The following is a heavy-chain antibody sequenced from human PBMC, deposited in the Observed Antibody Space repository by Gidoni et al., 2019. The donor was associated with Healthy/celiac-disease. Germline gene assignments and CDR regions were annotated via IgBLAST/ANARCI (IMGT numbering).Heavy chain of an antibody. J-gene: IGHJ4*02. D-gene: IGHD6-19*01. Sequence: EVQLLESGGGLVQPGGSLRLSCAASGLTFSSYAMSWVRQAPGKGLEWVSAISGSGGSTYYADSVKGRFTISRDNSKNTLYLQMNSLRAEDTAVYYCAKDGSVAGSFDYWGQGTLVTVSS. CDR2: ISGSGGST. CDR3: AKDGSVAGSFDY. CDR1: GLTFSSYA. V-gene: IGHV3-23*01.